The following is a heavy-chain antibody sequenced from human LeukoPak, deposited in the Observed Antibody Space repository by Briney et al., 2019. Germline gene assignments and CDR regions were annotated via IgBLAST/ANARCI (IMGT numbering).Heavy chain of an antibody. Sequence: PSETLSLTCSVSGDSVVSSRSYWGWIRQPPGKGLEWIGTIDYSDNTNYNPSLKSRVTMSIDTSKNQFSLKLSSVTAADTAVYYRAGGNIRDDLDYWGQGILVTVSS. CDR3: AGGNIRDDLDY. D-gene: IGHD3/OR15-3a*01. CDR1: GDSVVSSRSY. V-gene: IGHV4-39*07. CDR2: IDYSDNT. J-gene: IGHJ4*02.